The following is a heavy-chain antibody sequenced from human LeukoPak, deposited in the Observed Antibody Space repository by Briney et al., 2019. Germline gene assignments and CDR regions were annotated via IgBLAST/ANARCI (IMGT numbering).Heavy chain of an antibody. J-gene: IGHJ3*02. CDR1: GFTFSSYV. Sequence: GGSLRLSCAASGFTFSSYVMSWVRQAPGKGLEWVSAISGSGDSTYYADSVKGRFTISRDNSKNTLYLQMNSLRAEDTAVYYCAKGAYYDFWSGYSAFDIWGQGTMVTVSS. CDR2: ISGSGDST. CDR3: AKGAYYDFWSGYSAFDI. D-gene: IGHD3-3*01. V-gene: IGHV3-23*01.